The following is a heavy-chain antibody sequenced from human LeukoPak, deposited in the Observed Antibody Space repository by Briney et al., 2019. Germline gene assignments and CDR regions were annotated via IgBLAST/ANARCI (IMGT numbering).Heavy chain of an antibody. J-gene: IGHJ4*02. V-gene: IGHV1-69*05. D-gene: IGHD3-22*01. Sequence: SVKVSCKASGGTFSSYAISWVRQAPGQGLEWMGGIIPIFGTANYAQKFQGRVTITTDESTSTAYMELSSLRSEDTAVYYCARAKNKARVTIMDSSGYFHFDYWGQGTLVTVSS. CDR2: IIPIFGTA. CDR3: ARAKNKARVTIMDSSGYFHFDY. CDR1: GGTFSSYA.